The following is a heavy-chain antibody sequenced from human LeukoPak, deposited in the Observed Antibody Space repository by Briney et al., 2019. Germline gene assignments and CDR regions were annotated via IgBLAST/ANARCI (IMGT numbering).Heavy chain of an antibody. J-gene: IGHJ5*02. CDR2: IYYSGST. V-gene: IGHV4-39*01. CDR1: GGSISSSSYY. D-gene: IGHD2-2*01. CDR3: ARWGYCSSTRCYEYWFDP. Sequence: SETLSLTCTVSGGSISSSSYYWGWIRQPPGKGLEWIGIIYYSGSTYYNPSLKSRLTISVDTSKNQFSLKLSSVAATDTAVYYCARWGYCSSTRCYEYWFDPWGQGTLVTVSS.